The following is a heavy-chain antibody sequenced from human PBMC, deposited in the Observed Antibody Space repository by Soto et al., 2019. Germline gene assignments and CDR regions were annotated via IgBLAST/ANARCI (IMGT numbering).Heavy chain of an antibody. J-gene: IGHJ4*02. V-gene: IGHV1-69*13. CDR1: GYTFTSYG. CDR3: AWATYYYDSSGYYRDY. CDR2: IIPIFGTA. Sequence: SVKVSCKASGYTFTSYGISWVRQAPGQGLEWMGGIIPIFGTANYAQKFQGRVTITADESTSTAYMELSSLRSEDTAVYYCAWATYYYDSSGYYRDYWGQGTLVTVSS. D-gene: IGHD3-22*01.